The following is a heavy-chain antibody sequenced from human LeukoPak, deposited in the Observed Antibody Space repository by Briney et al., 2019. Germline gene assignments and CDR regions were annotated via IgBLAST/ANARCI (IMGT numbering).Heavy chain of an antibody. J-gene: IGHJ4*02. CDR1: GGSFSGYY. Sequence: SETLSLTCAVYGGSFSGYYWSWIRQPPGKGLEWIGYIYYSGSTNYNPSLKSRVTISVDTSKNQFSLKLSSVTAADTAVYYCARHFPSGYSYGSSFDYWGQGTLVTVSS. D-gene: IGHD5-18*01. CDR3: ARHFPSGYSYGSSFDY. V-gene: IGHV4-59*08. CDR2: IYYSGST.